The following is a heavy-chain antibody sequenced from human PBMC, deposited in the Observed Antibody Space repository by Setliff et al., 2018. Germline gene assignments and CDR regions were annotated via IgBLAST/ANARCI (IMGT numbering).Heavy chain of an antibody. D-gene: IGHD5-12*01. J-gene: IGHJ4*02. CDR2: IYLGDSDV. CDR3: ARVGYNSFFDY. V-gene: IGHV5-51*01. CDR1: GYSFTNTW. Sequence: PGESLKISCKGSGYSFTNTWIGWVRQMPGKGLEWMGIIYLGDSDVRYSPSFRGQVTISVDKSISTAYLQWRSLKASDIAMYYCARVGYNSFFDYWGQGTLVTVSS.